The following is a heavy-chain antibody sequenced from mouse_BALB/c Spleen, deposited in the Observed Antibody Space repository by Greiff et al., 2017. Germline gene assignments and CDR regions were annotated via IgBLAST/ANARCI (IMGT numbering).Heavy chain of an antibody. CDR3: TRGDYYRD. J-gene: IGHJ2*01. CDR2: IDPETGGT. D-gene: IGHD2-14*01. Sequence: VQLQQSGAELVRPGASVTLSCKASGYTFTDYEMHWVKQTPVHGLEWIGAIDPETGGTAYNQKFKGKATLTADKSSSTAYMELRSLTSEDSAVYYCTRGDYYRDWGQGTTLTVSS. V-gene: IGHV1-15*01. CDR1: GYTFTDYE.